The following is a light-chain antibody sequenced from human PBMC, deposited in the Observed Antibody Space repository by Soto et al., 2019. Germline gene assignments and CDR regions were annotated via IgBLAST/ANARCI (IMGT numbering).Light chain of an antibody. CDR2: ENH. CDR1: SSNIGNNY. V-gene: IGLV1-51*02. CDR3: GTWDSSLSSWV. Sequence: QSVLPQPPSVSAAPGQKVTISCSGSSSNIGNNYVAWYQQLPGTAPKLLIYENHKRPSGIPARFSASQSGTSATLGITGLQTGDDADYYCGTWDSSLSSWVFGGGTKLTVL. J-gene: IGLJ3*02.